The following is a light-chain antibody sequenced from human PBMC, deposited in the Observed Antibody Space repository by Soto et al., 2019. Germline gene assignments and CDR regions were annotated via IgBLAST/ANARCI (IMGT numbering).Light chain of an antibody. V-gene: IGKV3-15*01. CDR1: QSISTN. J-gene: IGKJ4*01. CDR2: GAS. Sequence: EIMMTQSPATLSVSPGERATLACWASQSISTNLAWFQQKPGQAPRLLIYGASTRAAGVPARFSGSGSGTGFTLTISSLQSEDVAVYYCQQYNNWLALTFGGGTKVEIK. CDR3: QQYNNWLALT.